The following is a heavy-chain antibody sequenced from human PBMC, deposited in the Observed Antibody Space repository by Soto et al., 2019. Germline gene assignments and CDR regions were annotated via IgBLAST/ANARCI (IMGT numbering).Heavy chain of an antibody. V-gene: IGHV4-59*01. CDR3: ARQNYDFWSGYYGY. D-gene: IGHD3-3*01. J-gene: IGHJ4*02. CDR1: GGSISSYY. CDR2: VYFSGST. Sequence: SETLSLTCTISGGSISSYYWSWIRQTPGKGLEWIGYVYFSGSTNYNPSLKSRVTISVDTSKNQFSLKLSSVTAADTAVYYCARQNYDFWSGYYGYWGQGTLVTVSS.